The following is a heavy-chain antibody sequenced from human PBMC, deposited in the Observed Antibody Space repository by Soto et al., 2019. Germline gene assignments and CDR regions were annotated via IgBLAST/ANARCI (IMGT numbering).Heavy chain of an antibody. Sequence: PGGSLRLSCAASGFTFSSYAMHWVRQAPGKGLEWVAVISYDGSNKYYADSVKGRFTISRDNSKNTLYLQMNSLRAEDTAVYYCAKDRMDHNSVWDPFDIWGQGTMVTVS. CDR2: ISYDGSNK. D-gene: IGHD1-20*01. J-gene: IGHJ3*02. V-gene: IGHV3-30-3*01. CDR1: GFTFSSYA. CDR3: AKDRMDHNSVWDPFDI.